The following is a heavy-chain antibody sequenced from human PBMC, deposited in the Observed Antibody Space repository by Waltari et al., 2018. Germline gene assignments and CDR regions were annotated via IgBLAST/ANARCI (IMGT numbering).Heavy chain of an antibody. CDR3: ARGGY. Sequence: QVHLQESGPGLVKPSQTLSPPSTVSGGSISRPNFFRSWFRQPAGKGLQWIGRISSGGDTNYNPSLKSRVTISLDTSKNQFSLTLTSVTAADTAVYFCARGGYWGQGTQVTVSS. V-gene: IGHV4-61*02. CDR2: ISSGGDT. CDR1: GGSISRPNFF. J-gene: IGHJ4*02.